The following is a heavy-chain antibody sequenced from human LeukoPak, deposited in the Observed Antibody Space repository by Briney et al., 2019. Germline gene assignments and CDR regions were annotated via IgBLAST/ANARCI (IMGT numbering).Heavy chain of an antibody. CDR1: GGSISSYY. Sequence: SETLSLTCTVSGGSISSYYWGWIRQPPGKGLEWIASVYHSGSTYYNPSLKSRVTISVDTSKNQFSLKLSSVTAADTAVYYCARHRYYYDTSGYSVDSWGQGTLVAVSS. J-gene: IGHJ4*02. CDR3: ARHRYYYDTSGYSVDS. V-gene: IGHV4-38-2*02. CDR2: VYHSGST. D-gene: IGHD3-22*01.